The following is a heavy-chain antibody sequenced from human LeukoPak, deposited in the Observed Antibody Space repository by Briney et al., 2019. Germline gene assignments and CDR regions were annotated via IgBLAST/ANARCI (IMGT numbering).Heavy chain of an antibody. CDR2: INPNSGGT. CDR1: GYTFTGYY. J-gene: IGHJ4*02. V-gene: IGHV1-2*02. Sequence: GSVKVSCKASGYTFTGYYMHWVRQAPGQGLEWMGWINPNSGGTNYAQKFQGRVTMTRDTSISTAYMELSRLIYDDTAVYYAAREESTEYYDFWRGYPRWGQGTLVTVSS. CDR3: AREESTEYYDFWRGYPR. D-gene: IGHD3-3*01.